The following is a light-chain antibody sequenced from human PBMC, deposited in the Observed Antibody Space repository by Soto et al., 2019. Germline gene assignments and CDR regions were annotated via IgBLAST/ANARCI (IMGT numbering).Light chain of an antibody. CDR3: QQRSNWPRT. J-gene: IGKJ1*01. CDR2: DAS. CDR1: QSVSSK. V-gene: IGKV3-11*01. Sequence: EIVMTQSPATLSVSPWERATLSCRASQSVSSKLAWYQQKPGQAPRLLIYDASTRATGFPARFSGSGSGTDFTLTISSLEPEDFAVYYCQQRSNWPRTFGQGTKVDIK.